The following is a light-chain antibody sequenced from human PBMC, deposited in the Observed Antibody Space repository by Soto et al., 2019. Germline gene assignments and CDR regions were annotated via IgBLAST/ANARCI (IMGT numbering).Light chain of an antibody. CDR1: SSDVGGYNY. V-gene: IGLV2-14*01. CDR2: EVT. CDR3: SSYTSSTTLVV. J-gene: IGLJ2*01. Sequence: QSALTQPASVSGSPGQSITISCTGTSSDVGGYNYVSWYQQHPGKAPTLMIYEVTNWPSGVSNRFSGSKSGNTASLTISGLQAEDEADYYCSSYTSSTTLVVFGGGTKLTVL.